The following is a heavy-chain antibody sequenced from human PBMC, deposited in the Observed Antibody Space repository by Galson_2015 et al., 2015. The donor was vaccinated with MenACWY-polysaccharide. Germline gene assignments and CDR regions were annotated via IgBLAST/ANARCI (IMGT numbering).Heavy chain of an antibody. CDR3: AREPKQLPAPYSYYFFMDV. CDR2: TYYRSKWNN. V-gene: IGHV6-1*01. Sequence: CAISGDSVSSDSAAWNWIRESPSRGLEWLGRTYYRSKWNNDYAVSVKSRITITPDTSNKQVSLQLLSVTPEDTGVYFCAREPKQLPAPYSYYFFMDVWGKGTAVTVSS. CDR1: GDSVSSDSAA. J-gene: IGHJ6*03. D-gene: IGHD2-2*01.